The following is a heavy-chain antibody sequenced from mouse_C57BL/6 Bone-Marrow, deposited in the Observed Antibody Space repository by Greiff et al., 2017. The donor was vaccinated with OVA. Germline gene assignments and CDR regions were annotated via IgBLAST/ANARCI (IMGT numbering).Heavy chain of an antibody. CDR3: ARSTYDGYYPFAY. J-gene: IGHJ3*01. CDR1: GYTFTNYW. Sequence: VQLQQYGAELVRPGTSVKMSCKASGYTFTNYWIGWAKQRPGHGLEWIGDIYPGGGYTNYNEKFKGKATLTADKSSSTAYMQFSSLTSEDSAIYYCARSTYDGYYPFAYWGQGTLVTVSA. V-gene: IGHV1-63*01. D-gene: IGHD2-3*01. CDR2: IYPGGGYT.